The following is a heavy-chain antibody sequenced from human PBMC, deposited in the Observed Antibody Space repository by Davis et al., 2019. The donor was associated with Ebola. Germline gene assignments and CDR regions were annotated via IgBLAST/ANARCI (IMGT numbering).Heavy chain of an antibody. V-gene: IGHV3-30-3*02. J-gene: IGHJ4*02. CDR1: GLTFRDHT. CDR2: LVYDATNK. Sequence: GESLKISCAVSGLTFRDHTMHWVRQTPGKGLEWVAFLVYDATNKYYADSGKGRFTVSRDNSRNKLYLEMNSLSVEDTAMYYCATLRFGALVWGQGSQVTVSS. CDR3: ATLRFGALV. D-gene: IGHD3-16*01.